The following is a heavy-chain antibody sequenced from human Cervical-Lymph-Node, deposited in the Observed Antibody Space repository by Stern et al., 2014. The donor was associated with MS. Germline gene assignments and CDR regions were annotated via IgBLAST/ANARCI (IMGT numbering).Heavy chain of an antibody. CDR3: AKDRIQLWLWDY. Sequence: VQLVESGGDVVQPGRSLKLSCAASGFTFSSYGMHWVRPAPGKGLEWGAVISYDGSNEYYADYVKGRFTISRDNSKNTLYLQMNSLRPEDTAVYYCAKDRIQLWLWDYWGQGTLVTVSS. D-gene: IGHD5-18*01. V-gene: IGHV3-30*18. CDR1: GFTFSSYG. J-gene: IGHJ4*02. CDR2: ISYDGSNE.